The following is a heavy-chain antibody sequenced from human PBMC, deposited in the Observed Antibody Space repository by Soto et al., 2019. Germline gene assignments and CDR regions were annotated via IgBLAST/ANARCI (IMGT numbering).Heavy chain of an antibody. CDR1: GGSISSSSYY. CDR2: IYYSGST. V-gene: IGHV4-39*01. CDR3: ARPSTGGYYSYYFDY. J-gene: IGHJ4*02. D-gene: IGHD3-10*01. Sequence: ETLSLTCTVSGGSISSSSYYWGWIRQPPGKGLEWIGSIYYSGSTYYNPSLKSRVTISVDTSKNQFSLKLSSVTAADTAVYYCARPSTGGYYSYYFDYWGQGTLVTVSS.